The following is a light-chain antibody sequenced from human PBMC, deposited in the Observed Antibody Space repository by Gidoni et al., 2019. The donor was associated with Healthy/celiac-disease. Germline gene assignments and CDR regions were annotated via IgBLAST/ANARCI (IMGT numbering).Light chain of an antibody. J-gene: IGKJ1*01. CDR2: KVS. Sequence: DVVMTQSPLSLPVTLGQPASISCRSSQSLVYSDGNTYLNWFQQRPDQSPRRLIYKVSNRDSGVPDRFSGSGSGTDFKLKISRVEAEDVGVYYCMQGTHWPPWTFGQGTKVEIK. CDR1: QSLVYSDGNTY. CDR3: MQGTHWPPWT. V-gene: IGKV2-30*01.